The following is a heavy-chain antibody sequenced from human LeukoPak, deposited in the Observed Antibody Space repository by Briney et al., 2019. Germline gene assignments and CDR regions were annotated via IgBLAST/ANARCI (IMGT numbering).Heavy chain of an antibody. D-gene: IGHD6-13*01. CDR3: ARARTVPFIAAAGTGWFDP. CDR1: GGSISSSSYY. J-gene: IGHJ5*02. Sequence: SETLSLTCTLSGGSISSSSYYWGWIRQPPGKGLEWIGSNDYSGSTYYNPSLKSRVTISVDTSKNQFSLKLSSVTAADTAVYYCARARTVPFIAAAGTGWFDPWGQGTLVTLSS. CDR2: NDYSGST. V-gene: IGHV4-39*07.